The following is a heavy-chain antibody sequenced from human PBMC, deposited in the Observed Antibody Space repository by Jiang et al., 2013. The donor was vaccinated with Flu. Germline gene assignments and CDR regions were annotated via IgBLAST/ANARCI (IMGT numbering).Heavy chain of an antibody. CDR2: ST. J-gene: IGHJ4*02. V-gene: IGHV3-43D*04. CDR3: AKAGKYGSGSYYPIDY. Sequence: STYYADSVKGRFTISRDNSKKSLYLQMNSLRAEDTALYYCAKAGKYGSGSYYPIDYWGQGTLVTVSS. D-gene: IGHD3-10*01.